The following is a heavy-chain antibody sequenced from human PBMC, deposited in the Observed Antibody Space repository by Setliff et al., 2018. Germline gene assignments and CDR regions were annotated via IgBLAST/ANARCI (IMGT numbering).Heavy chain of an antibody. V-gene: IGHV4-59*01. CDR2: VDHSGST. J-gene: IGHJ6*02. Sequence: SETLSLTCTISGGFTSSFYWSWIRQAPGKGLEWIGYVDHSGSTNFNPSLKSRVNMSVDTSKNQFVLNLKAVTAADTAVYYCARDRTAYSYGLDVWGQGATVTVSS. CDR3: ARDRTAYSYGLDV. D-gene: IGHD5-18*01. CDR1: GGFTSSFY.